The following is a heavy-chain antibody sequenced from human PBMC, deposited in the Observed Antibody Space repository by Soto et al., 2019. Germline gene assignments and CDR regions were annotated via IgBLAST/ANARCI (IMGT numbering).Heavy chain of an antibody. J-gene: IGHJ6*02. CDR2: ISYDSTKT. Sequence: GWSLRLSCAASGFTFNSYGMHWVSQGPGNGLEWVAFISYDSTKTYYADSVKGRFTISRDNSNSALYVQMNSLTGEDTAVYYCARTRSAWSEFHYYSLDVWGQGTTVTVA. V-gene: IGHV3-30*03. D-gene: IGHD1-26*01. CDR1: GFTFNSYG. CDR3: ARTRSAWSEFHYYSLDV.